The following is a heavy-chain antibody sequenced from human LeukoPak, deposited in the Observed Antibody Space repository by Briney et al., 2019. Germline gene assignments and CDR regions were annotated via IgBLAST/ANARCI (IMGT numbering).Heavy chain of an antibody. D-gene: IGHD6-19*01. V-gene: IGHV3-7*01. Sequence: GGSLRLSCATSGFTFSRYWMSWVRQAPGKGLEWVANIKEDGSEKYYVDSVKGRLTIFRDNAKNSLSLQMNSLRAEDTAVYYCARDTSSGWHFEYWGQGTLVTVSS. J-gene: IGHJ4*02. CDR3: ARDTSSGWHFEY. CDR2: IKEDGSEK. CDR1: GFTFSRYW.